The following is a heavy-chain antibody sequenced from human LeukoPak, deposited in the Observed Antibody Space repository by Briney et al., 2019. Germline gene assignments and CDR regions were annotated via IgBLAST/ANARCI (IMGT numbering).Heavy chain of an antibody. CDR3: ARGSTSGWPDYFDY. CDR2: INGDGSST. CDR1: GFTLSSYW. V-gene: IGHV3-74*01. D-gene: IGHD6-19*01. Sequence: GGSLRLSCAASGFTLSSYWMHWVRQAPGKGLVWVSRINGDGSSTPYANSVKGRFTISRDNAKNTLYLQMHSLRADDTAVYYCARGSTSGWPDYFDYWGQGSVITVSS. J-gene: IGHJ4*02.